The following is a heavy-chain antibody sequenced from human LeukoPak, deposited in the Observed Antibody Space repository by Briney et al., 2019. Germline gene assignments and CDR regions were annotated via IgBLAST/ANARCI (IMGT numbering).Heavy chain of an antibody. J-gene: IGHJ4*02. V-gene: IGHV3-66*02. Sequence: PGGSLRLSYAASGFTVSSNYMSWVRQAPGKGLEWVSVIYSGGSTYYADSVKGRFTISRDNSKNTLYLQMNSLRAEDTAVYYCARDGAGYSFDYWGQGTLVTVSS. CDR3: ARDGAGYSFDY. CDR2: IYSGGST. CDR1: GFTVSSNY. D-gene: IGHD3-22*01.